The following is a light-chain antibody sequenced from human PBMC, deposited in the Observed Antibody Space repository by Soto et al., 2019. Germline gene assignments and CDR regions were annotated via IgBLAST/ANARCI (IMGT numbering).Light chain of an antibody. CDR3: QQYNNWPRT. Sequence: EIVMTQSPATLSVSPGERATLSCRASHRVNTYLAWYQQRPGQAPRLLIYDASTRATDIPARFSGSGSGTEFTLTISSLQSEDFAVYYCQQYNNWPRTFGGGTKV. CDR2: DAS. CDR1: HRVNTY. J-gene: IGKJ4*01. V-gene: IGKV3-15*01.